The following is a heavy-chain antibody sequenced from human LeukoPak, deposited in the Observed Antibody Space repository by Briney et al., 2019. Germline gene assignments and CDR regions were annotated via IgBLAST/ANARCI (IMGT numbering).Heavy chain of an antibody. J-gene: IGHJ5*02. CDR2: IYYSGST. CDR3: ARGLGYCSSTSCRWNWFDP. CDR1: GGSISSYY. V-gene: IGHV4-59*12. D-gene: IGHD2-2*01. Sequence: SSETLSLTCTVSGGSISSYYWSWIRQPPGKGLEWIGYIYYSGSTNYNPSLKSRVTMSVDTSKNQFSLKLSSVTAADTAVYYCARGLGYCSSTSCRWNWFDPWGQGTLVTVSS.